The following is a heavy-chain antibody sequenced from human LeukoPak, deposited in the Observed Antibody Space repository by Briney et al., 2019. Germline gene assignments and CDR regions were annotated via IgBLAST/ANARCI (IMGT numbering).Heavy chain of an antibody. D-gene: IGHD5-12*01. V-gene: IGHV3-9*03. CDR3: AKGLYGGYSTPLEY. Sequence: GGSLRLSCAASGFIFHNSAMHWVRQTPGKGLEWVSGISWNNNSIGYADSVKGRFTISRDNAKNSLYLQMNSLTAEDMALYYCAKGLYGGYSTPLEYWGQGTLVTVSS. CDR2: ISWNNNSI. J-gene: IGHJ4*02. CDR1: GFIFHNSA.